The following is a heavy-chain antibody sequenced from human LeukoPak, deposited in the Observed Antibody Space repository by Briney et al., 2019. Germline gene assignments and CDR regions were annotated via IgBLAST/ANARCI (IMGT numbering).Heavy chain of an antibody. CDR3: ARAGSPGYYFDH. J-gene: IGHJ4*02. V-gene: IGHV4-59*01. CDR2: VYYSGST. CDR1: GGSISSYY. D-gene: IGHD6-19*01. Sequence: SETLSLTCTVSGGSISSYYWSWIRQPPGKGLEYIGYVYYSGSTDYAPSLKSRVTISVDTSKNQFSLKLSSVTAADTAVYYCARAGSPGYYFDHWGQGSLVSVSS.